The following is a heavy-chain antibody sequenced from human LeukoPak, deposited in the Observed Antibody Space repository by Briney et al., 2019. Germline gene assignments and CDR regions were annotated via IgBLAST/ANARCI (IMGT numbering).Heavy chain of an antibody. CDR1: GFTFSTYA. CDR2: IRGSGGST. V-gene: IGHV3-23*01. D-gene: IGHD2-15*01. J-gene: IGHJ4*02. CDR3: ARYCSGGNCYSGLVY. Sequence: PGGSLRLSCAASGFTFSTYAMTWVRHAPGRGLEWVSTIRGSGGSTYYADSVKGRFTISRDISKNTLYLQMNNLRAEDTAVYYCARYCSGGNCYSGLVYWGQGTLVAVSS.